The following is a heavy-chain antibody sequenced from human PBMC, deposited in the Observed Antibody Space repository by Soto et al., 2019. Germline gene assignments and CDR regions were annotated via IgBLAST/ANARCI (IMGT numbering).Heavy chain of an antibody. Sequence: QVQLQESGPGLVKPSQTLSLTCVVSGGSMSSGDYSWSWIRQPPGKGLEWIGCIYYSGSTYYNPSLKSRLTISVDTSKNQFSLRLNSVTAADTAVYYCARDSKKMDVWGQGTTVTVSS. CDR1: GGSMSSGDYS. CDR3: ARDSKKMDV. V-gene: IGHV4-30-4*01. CDR2: IYYSGST. J-gene: IGHJ6*02.